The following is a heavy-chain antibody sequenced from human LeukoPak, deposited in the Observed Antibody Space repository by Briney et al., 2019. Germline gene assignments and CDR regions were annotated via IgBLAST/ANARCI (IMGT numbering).Heavy chain of an antibody. D-gene: IGHD3-10*01. V-gene: IGHV4-39*07. CDR3: ARSGSMVRGVYFDY. CDR1: GGSISSSSYY. Sequence: SETLSLTCTVSGGSISSSSYYWGWIRQPPGKGLEWIGSIYYSGSTYYNPSLKSRVTISVDTSKNQFSLKLSSVTAADTAVYYCARSGSMVRGVYFDYWGQGTLVTVSS. J-gene: IGHJ4*02. CDR2: IYYSGST.